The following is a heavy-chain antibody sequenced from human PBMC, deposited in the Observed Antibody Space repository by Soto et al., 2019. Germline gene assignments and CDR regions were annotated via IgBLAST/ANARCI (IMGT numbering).Heavy chain of an antibody. D-gene: IGHD4-17*01. J-gene: IGHJ4*02. V-gene: IGHV3-23*01. CDR2: ISGSGDST. CDR3: AKHRDYGDSNYFDY. Sequence: PGGSLRLSCAASELTFSSDAMTWVRQAPGKGLEWVSVISGSGDSTYYADSVKGRFTISRDNSKNTLYLQMNSLRAEDTAVYYCAKHRDYGDSNYFDYWGQGTLVTVSS. CDR1: ELTFSSDA.